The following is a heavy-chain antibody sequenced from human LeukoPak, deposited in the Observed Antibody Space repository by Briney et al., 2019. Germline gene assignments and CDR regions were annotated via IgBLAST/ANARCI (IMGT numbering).Heavy chain of an antibody. V-gene: IGHV1-2*02. CDR1: GYTFTGYY. Sequence: GASVKVSCKASGYTFTGYYTHWVRQAPGQGLEWMGWINPNSGGTNYAQKFQGRVTMSRDTSISTVYMEVSRLTSDDTAMYYCARDGNFDYWGQGTLVTVSS. D-gene: IGHD1-26*01. J-gene: IGHJ4*02. CDR3: ARDGNFDY. CDR2: INPNSGGT.